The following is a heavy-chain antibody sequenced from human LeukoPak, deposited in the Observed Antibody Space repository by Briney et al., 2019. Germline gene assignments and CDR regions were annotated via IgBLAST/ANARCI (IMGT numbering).Heavy chain of an antibody. Sequence: ASVEVSCKASGGTFSSYAISWVRQAPGQGLEWMGGIIPIFGTANYAQKFQGRVTITADESTSTAYMELSSLRSEDTAVYYCARGPLGDPAHFDYWGQGTLVTVSS. CDR1: GGTFSSYA. CDR3: ARGPLGDPAHFDY. V-gene: IGHV1-69*13. D-gene: IGHD2-21*01. CDR2: IIPIFGTA. J-gene: IGHJ4*02.